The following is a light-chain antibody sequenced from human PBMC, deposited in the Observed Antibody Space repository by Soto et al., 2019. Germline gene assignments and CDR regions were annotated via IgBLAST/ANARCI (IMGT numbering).Light chain of an antibody. CDR2: AAS. CDR1: QSISSY. CDR3: QQRYCNSF. V-gene: IGKV1-39*01. J-gene: IGKJ3*01. Sequence: DIQMTQSPSSLSASVGDRVTITCRASQSISSYLNWYQQKPWKAPKLLIYAASSLQSGVPSRFSGSGSGTDFTLTISSLQPEDFATYYCQQRYCNSFFGPGTKVDI.